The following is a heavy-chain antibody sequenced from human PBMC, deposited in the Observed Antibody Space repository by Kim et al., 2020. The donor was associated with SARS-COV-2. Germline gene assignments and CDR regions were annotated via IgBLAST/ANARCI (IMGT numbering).Heavy chain of an antibody. CDR2: IYYSGST. J-gene: IGHJ6*02. CDR3: ARGPSSSPPYYYYGMDV. D-gene: IGHD6-13*01. CDR1: GGSISSYY. Sequence: SETLSLTCTVSGGSISSYYWSWIRQPPGKGLEWIGYIYYSGSTNYNPSLKSRVTISVDTSKNQFSLKLSSVTAADTAVYYCARGPSSSPPYYYYGMDVWGQGTTVTVSS. V-gene: IGHV4-59*01.